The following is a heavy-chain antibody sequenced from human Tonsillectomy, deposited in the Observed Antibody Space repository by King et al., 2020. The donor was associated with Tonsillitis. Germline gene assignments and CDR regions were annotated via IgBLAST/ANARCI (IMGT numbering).Heavy chain of an antibody. V-gene: IGHV4-59*01. Sequence: QLQESGPGLVQPSETLSLTCPVSGGSISSYFWSWIRQPPGKGLEWSGYIYDSGSTNGNPSLKSRGTISVDTSKNQFSLKLSSVTAADTAVYYCARSSGWYFDYWGQGTLVTVSS. CDR1: GGSISSYF. D-gene: IGHD6-19*01. CDR2: IYDSGST. J-gene: IGHJ4*02. CDR3: ARSSGWYFDY.